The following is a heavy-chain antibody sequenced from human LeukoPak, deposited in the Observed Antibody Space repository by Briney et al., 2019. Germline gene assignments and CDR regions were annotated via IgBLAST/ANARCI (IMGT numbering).Heavy chain of an antibody. D-gene: IGHD3-22*01. Sequence: PGGSLRLSCAASGFTFSSYSMTWVRQAPGKGLEWVSSISSSSSYIYYADSVKGRFTISRDNAKNSLYLQMNSLRAEDTAVYYCARDAPTYYYDSSGYYPPGPFDYWGQGTLVTVSS. J-gene: IGHJ4*02. CDR2: ISSSSSYI. V-gene: IGHV3-21*01. CDR3: ARDAPTYYYDSSGYYPPGPFDY. CDR1: GFTFSSYS.